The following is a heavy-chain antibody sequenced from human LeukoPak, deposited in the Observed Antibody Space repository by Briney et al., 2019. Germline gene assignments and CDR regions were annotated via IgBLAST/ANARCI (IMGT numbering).Heavy chain of an antibody. CDR2: IKQDGSEK. D-gene: IGHD1-26*01. CDR3: ARDPAEWELLFDC. CDR1: GFTFSSYW. J-gene: IGHJ4*02. Sequence: GGPLRLSCAASGFTFSSYWMSWVRQAPGKGLEWVANIKQDGSEKYYVDSVKGRFTISRDNAKNSLYLQMNSLRAEDTAVYYCARDPAEWELLFDCWGQGTLVTVSS. V-gene: IGHV3-7*01.